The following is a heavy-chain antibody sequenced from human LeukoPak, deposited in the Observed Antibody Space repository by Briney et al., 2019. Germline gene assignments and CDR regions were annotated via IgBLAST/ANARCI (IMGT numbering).Heavy chain of an antibody. CDR3: ASGYSSSSGFDY. CDR1: GYTFTCSY. D-gene: IGHD6-6*01. Sequence: ASVKVSCKASGYTFTCSYMDWVRQAPGQGLEWMGRINPNSGGTNYVQKFQGRVTMTRDTSITIAYMELSRLRSDDTAVYYCASGYSSSSGFDYWGQGTLVTVSS. V-gene: IGHV1-2*06. J-gene: IGHJ4*02. CDR2: INPNSGGT.